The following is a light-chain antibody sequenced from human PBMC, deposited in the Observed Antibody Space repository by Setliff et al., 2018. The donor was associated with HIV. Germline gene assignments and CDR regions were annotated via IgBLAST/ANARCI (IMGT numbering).Light chain of an antibody. CDR2: DTS. V-gene: IGLV7-46*01. CDR3: FLSYSGARRV. J-gene: IGLJ3*02. CDR1: TGAVTSGLY. Sequence: QAVVTQEPSLTVSPGGTVTLTCGSSTGAVTSGLYPYWFQQKPGQAPRTPIYDTSNKHSWTPARFSGSLLGGKAALTLSGAQPEDEADYYCFLSYSGARRVFGGGTKVTVL.